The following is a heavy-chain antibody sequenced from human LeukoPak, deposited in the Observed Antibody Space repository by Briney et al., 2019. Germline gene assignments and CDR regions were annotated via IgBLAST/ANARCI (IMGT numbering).Heavy chain of an antibody. CDR3: AREMATKAYVIDY. CDR2: MNPNSGNT. CDR1: GYTFTSYD. D-gene: IGHD5-24*01. Sequence: GASVKVSCKASGYTFTSYDISWVRQATAQGLEWMGWMNPNSGNTGYAQKFQGRVTMTRNTSISTAYMELSSLRSEDTAVYYCAREMATKAYVIDYWGQGTLVTVSS. J-gene: IGHJ4*02. V-gene: IGHV1-8*01.